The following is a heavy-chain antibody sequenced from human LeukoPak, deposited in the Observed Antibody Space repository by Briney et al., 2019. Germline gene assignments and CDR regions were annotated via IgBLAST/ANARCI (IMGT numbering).Heavy chain of an antibody. Sequence: SETLSLTCTVSGGSISSGSYYWSWIRQPAGKGLEWIGRIYTSGSTNYNPSLKSRVTISVDTSKNQFSLKLSSVTAADTAVYYRASGIAAAGTGGIWFDSWGQGTLVTVSS. D-gene: IGHD6-13*01. CDR1: GGSISSGSYY. CDR2: IYTSGST. V-gene: IGHV4-61*02. CDR3: ASGIAAAGTGGIWFDS. J-gene: IGHJ5*01.